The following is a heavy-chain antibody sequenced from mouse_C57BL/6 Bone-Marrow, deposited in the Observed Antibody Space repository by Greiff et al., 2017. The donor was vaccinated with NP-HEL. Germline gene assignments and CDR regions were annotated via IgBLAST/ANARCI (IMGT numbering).Heavy chain of an antibody. CDR2: IYPGSGST. D-gene: IGHD2-4*01. CDR1: GYTFTSYW. V-gene: IGHV1-55*01. CDR3: ARGTMIQYYFDY. Sequence: QVQLQQPGAELVKPGASVKMSCKASGYTFTSYWITWVKQRPGQGLEWIGDIYPGSGSTNYNEKFKSKATLTVDTSSSTAYMQLSSLTSEDSAVYYCARGTMIQYYFDYWGQGTTLTVSS. J-gene: IGHJ2*01.